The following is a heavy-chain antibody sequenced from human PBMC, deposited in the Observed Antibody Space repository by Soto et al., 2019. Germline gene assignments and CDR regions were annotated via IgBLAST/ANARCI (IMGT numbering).Heavy chain of an antibody. J-gene: IGHJ3*02. V-gene: IGHV4-59*01. D-gene: IGHD4-17*01. CDR2: IYYSGST. CDR1: GGSISSYY. Sequence: PSETLSLTCTVSGGSISSYYWSWIRQPPGKGLEWIGYIYYSGSTNYNPSLKSRVTISVDTSKNQFSLKLSSVTAADTAVYYCESWTTVTTEWFGAFDIWGQGTMVTV. CDR3: ESWTTVTTEWFGAFDI.